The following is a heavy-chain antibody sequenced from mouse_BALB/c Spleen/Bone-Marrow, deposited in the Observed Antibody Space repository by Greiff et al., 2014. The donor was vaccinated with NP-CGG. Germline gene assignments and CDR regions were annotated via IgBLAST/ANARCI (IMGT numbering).Heavy chain of an antibody. V-gene: IGHV1-7*01. D-gene: IGHD2-1*01. Sequence: QVQLQQSGTELVKPGASVKMSCKASGYTFPSYWMHWVKQRPGQGLEWIGYINPSTGYTDYNQKFKDKATLTADKSSSTAYMEMSSLTSEDSAFYDCVRGDYGKYWGQGTTLTVSS. CDR3: VRGDYGKY. CDR1: GYTFPSYW. J-gene: IGHJ2*01. CDR2: INPSTGYT.